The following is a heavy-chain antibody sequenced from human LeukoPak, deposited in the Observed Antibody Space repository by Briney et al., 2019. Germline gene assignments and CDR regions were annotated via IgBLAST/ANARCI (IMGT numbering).Heavy chain of an antibody. V-gene: IGHV3-7*01. CDR1: GFTFRSYW. J-gene: IGHJ4*02. CDR2: IKQDGSEK. CDR3: ARDGQSGNYRDEDC. D-gene: IGHD1-26*01. Sequence: PGGSLRLSCAASGFTFRSYWMTWFRQAPGKGLESVANIKQDGSEKYYVDSVKGRFTISRDNAKNSLYLQMNSLRAEDAAIYYCARDGQSGNYRDEDCWGQGTLVTVSS.